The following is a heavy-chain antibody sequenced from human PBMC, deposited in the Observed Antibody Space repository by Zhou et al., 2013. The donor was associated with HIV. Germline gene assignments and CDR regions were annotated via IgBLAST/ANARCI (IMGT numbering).Heavy chain of an antibody. CDR2: IIPIFGTA. Sequence: QVKLVQSGAAVKKPGSSLKVSCKASGGTFSSYAISWVRQAPGQGLEWMGGIIPIFGTANYAQKFQGRVTITTDESTSTAYMELSSLRSEDTAVYYCASGSTSFQGYFDLWGRGTLVTVSS. D-gene: IGHD2-2*01. CDR1: GGTFSSYA. V-gene: IGHV1-69*05. CDR3: ASGSTSFQGYFDL. J-gene: IGHJ2*01.